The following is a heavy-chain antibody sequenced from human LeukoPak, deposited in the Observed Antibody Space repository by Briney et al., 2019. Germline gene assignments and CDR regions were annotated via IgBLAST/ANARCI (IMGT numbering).Heavy chain of an antibody. D-gene: IGHD5-24*01. J-gene: IGHJ5*02. CDR2: INPNSGDT. Sequence: SVKVSCKASGYSFTDYYMHWVRQAPGQGLEWMGWINPNSGDTKYAQNFQGRVTMTRDTSISTAYMELSRLTSGDTAVYYCARDPTLTIMNWFDPWGQGTLVTVSS. CDR3: ARDPTLTIMNWFDP. V-gene: IGHV1-2*02. CDR1: GYSFTDYY.